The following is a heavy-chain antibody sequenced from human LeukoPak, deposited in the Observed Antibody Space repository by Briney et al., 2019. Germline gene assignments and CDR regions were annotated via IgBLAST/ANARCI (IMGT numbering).Heavy chain of an antibody. V-gene: IGHV3-48*02. Sequence: GGSVRLSCAASGFTFSSYSINWVRQAPGKGLEWVSYISSSSYTIYYADSVKGRFTISRDNAKNSLYLQMTSLRDEDTAVYYCARDWREIGADYWGQGTLVTVSS. J-gene: IGHJ4*02. CDR3: ARDWREIGADY. D-gene: IGHD5-24*01. CDR2: ISSSSYTI. CDR1: GFTFSSYS.